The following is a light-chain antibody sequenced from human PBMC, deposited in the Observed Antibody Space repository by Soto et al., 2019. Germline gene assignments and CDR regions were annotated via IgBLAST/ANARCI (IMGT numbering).Light chain of an antibody. CDR1: QSVSSN. Sequence: EVVMTQSPATLSVSPGERATLSCRASQSVSSNFAWYQQKGGQAPRLLIHGASNRATGIPDRFSGSGSGADFTLTINSLEPEDFAVYYCQQRNVWPPITFGQGTRLEIK. CDR3: QQRNVWPPIT. V-gene: IGKV3-11*01. CDR2: GAS. J-gene: IGKJ5*01.